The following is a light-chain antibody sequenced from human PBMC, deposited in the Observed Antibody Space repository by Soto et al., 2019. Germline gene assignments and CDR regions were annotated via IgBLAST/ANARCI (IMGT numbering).Light chain of an antibody. CDR3: QQYCTTPWT. CDR1: QSVSSSY. Sequence: EIVLTQSPGTLSLSPGERATLSCRASQSVSSSYLAWYQHKPGQAPRLRISVTSSRATGIPGRFSGSGAGTDFTLTISRLAPEDFAVYYCQQYCTTPWTFGQGTKVEVK. J-gene: IGKJ1*01. V-gene: IGKV3-20*01. CDR2: VTS.